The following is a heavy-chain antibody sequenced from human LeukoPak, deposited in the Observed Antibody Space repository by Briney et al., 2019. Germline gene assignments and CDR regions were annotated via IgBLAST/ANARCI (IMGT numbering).Heavy chain of an antibody. J-gene: IGHJ4*02. CDR2: IYWNDDK. D-gene: IGHD3-22*01. V-gene: IGHV2-5*01. CDR1: GFSLSTRGVG. Sequence: ESGPTLLKPTQTLTLTCTFSGFSLSTRGVGVGWIRQPPGKALEWLALIYWNDDKRYGPSLKSRLTITKDTSKNQVVLTMTNMDPVDTATYYCAHRGLLLETFDYWGQGTLVTVSS. CDR3: AHRGLLLETFDY.